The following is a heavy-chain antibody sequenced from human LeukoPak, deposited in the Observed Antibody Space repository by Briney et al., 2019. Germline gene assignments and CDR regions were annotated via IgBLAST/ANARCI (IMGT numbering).Heavy chain of an antibody. J-gene: IGHJ5*02. CDR1: GGSISSGDYY. CDR2: MYYSGST. V-gene: IGHV4-30-4*01. Sequence: SQTLSLTCTVSGGSISSGDYYWSWIRQPPGKGLEWIAYMYYSGSTCYNPSLKSRVTMSADTSKNQLSLKLSSVTAADTAVYYCARPYYYDSRIDPWGQGILVTVPS. CDR3: ARPYYYDSRIDP. D-gene: IGHD3-22*01.